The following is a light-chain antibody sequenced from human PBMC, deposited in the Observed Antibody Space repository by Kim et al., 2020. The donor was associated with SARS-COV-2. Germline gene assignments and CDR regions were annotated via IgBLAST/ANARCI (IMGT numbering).Light chain of an antibody. CDR1: QSVTSNY. Sequence: EIVLTQSPGTLSLSPGERATLSCRASQSVTSNYLAWCQLKPGQAPRLLLYGASSRATGIPDRFSGSGSGTDFTLTISRLEPEDFAVYYCQQYGSSPTFGQGTKVDIK. CDR3: QQYGSSPT. V-gene: IGKV3-20*01. CDR2: GAS. J-gene: IGKJ1*01.